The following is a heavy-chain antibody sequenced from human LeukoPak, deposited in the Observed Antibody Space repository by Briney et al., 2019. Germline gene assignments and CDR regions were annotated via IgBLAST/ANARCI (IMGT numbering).Heavy chain of an antibody. J-gene: IGHJ6*02. D-gene: IGHD3-10*01. CDR1: GFTFDDYG. CDR2: INWNGGST. CDR3: ARDFEGIYYYGMDV. V-gene: IGHV3-20*04. Sequence: GGSLRLSCAASGFTFDDYGMSWVRQAPGKGLEWVSGINWNGGSTGYADSVKGRFTISRDNAKNSLYLQINSLRAEDTAVYYCARDFEGIYYYGMDVWGQGTTVTVSS.